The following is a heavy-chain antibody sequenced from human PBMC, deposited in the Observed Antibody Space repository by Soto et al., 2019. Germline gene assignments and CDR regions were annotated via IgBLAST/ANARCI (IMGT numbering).Heavy chain of an antibody. J-gene: IGHJ5*01. Sequence: PXETLSLTCTVSGGSISSGDYYWNWIRQHPGKGLEWIGYIFCRGSTYYNPSLKSRLTISVDTSKNQFSLKLSSVTAADTAVYYCAREGTTVWAPFDSWGQGTLVTVSS. D-gene: IGHD1-1*01. CDR2: IFCRGST. CDR3: AREGTTVWAPFDS. V-gene: IGHV4-31*03. CDR1: GGSISSGDYY.